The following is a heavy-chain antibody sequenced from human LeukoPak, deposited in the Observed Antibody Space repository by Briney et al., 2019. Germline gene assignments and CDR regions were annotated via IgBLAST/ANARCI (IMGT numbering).Heavy chain of an antibody. CDR3: ARDFSEAGTKGFDY. J-gene: IGHJ4*02. V-gene: IGHV1-18*01. D-gene: IGHD6-19*01. CDR2: ISAYNGNT. CDR1: GYTFTSYG. Sequence: ASVKVSCKASGYTFTSYGISWVRQAPGQGLEWMGWISAYNGNTNYAQKFQGRVTITADKSTSTAYMELSSLRSEDTAVYYCARDFSEAGTKGFDYWGQGTLVTVSS.